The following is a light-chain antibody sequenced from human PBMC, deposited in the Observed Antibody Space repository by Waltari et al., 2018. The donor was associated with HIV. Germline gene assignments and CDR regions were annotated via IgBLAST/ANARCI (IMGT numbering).Light chain of an antibody. CDR2: EVN. CDR3: SSYAGYSNFAV. V-gene: IGLV2-8*01. Sequence: QSALTPPPSASGSPGQSVTISCTGTRSDVGALKFLSWYQQRSGQAPELIIYEVNQRPPGVPHRFFGSKSGNTASLTVSGLQAADEAEYFCSSYAGYSNFAVFGGGTKLTVL. CDR1: RSDVGALKF. J-gene: IGLJ2*01.